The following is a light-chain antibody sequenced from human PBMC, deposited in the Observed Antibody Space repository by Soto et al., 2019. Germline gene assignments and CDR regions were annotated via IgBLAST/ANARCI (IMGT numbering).Light chain of an antibody. Sequence: EILLTQSPATLSLSPGERGTLSCRASQSVGTNLAWYQQKPGQAPRLLIYDASNRATGIPARFSGSGSGTDFTLTISSLEPEDFAVYYCQQRTNWPPWTFGQGTKVEIK. CDR3: QQRTNWPPWT. V-gene: IGKV3-11*01. J-gene: IGKJ1*01. CDR2: DAS. CDR1: QSVGTN.